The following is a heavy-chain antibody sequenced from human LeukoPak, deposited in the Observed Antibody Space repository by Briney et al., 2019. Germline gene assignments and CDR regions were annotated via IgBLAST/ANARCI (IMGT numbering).Heavy chain of an antibody. J-gene: IGHJ4*02. CDR2: INPTVYST. Sequence: ASVKVSCKASGYTFTNYSFHWVRQAPGQGLEWMGIINPTVYSTNYAQNFKDRVTMTWDTSTSTVYMELTSLRSDDTAVYFCARDATKVTAPFDLWGQGALVTVSS. CDR1: GYTFTNYS. D-gene: IGHD4-17*01. V-gene: IGHV1-46*01. CDR3: ARDATKVTAPFDL.